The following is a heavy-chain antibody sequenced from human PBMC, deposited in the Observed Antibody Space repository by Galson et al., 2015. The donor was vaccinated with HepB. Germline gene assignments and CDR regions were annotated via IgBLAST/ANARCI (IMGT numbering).Heavy chain of an antibody. CDR3: ALIAVAVSSIDYYDYGMDV. CDR2: ISSSSHYI. D-gene: IGHD6-19*01. V-gene: IGHV3-21*01. Sequence: SLRLSCAASGFTFSNYSMTWVRQAPGKGLEWVSSISSSSHYIYYADSVKGRFTISRDNAKNSLYLLMNSLRAEDTAVYYCALIAVAVSSIDYYDYGMDVWGQGTTVTVSS. J-gene: IGHJ6*02. CDR1: GFTFSNYS.